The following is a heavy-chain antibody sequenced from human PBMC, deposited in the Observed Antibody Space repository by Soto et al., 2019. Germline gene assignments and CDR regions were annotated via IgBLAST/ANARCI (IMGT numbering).Heavy chain of an antibody. V-gene: IGHV1-18*01. J-gene: IGHJ4*02. CDR2: ISAYNGNT. Sequence: ASVKVSCKASGYALTSYGISWVRQAPGQGLEWMGWISAYNGNTNYAQKLQGRVTMTTDTSTSTAYMELRSLRSDDTAVYYCARDWLAYDFRSGYGLDYCGQGTLVTVSS. D-gene: IGHD3-3*01. CDR3: ARDWLAYDFRSGYGLDY. CDR1: GYALTSYG.